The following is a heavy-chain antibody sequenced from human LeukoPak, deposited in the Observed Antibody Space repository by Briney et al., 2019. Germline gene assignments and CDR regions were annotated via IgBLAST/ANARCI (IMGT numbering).Heavy chain of an antibody. V-gene: IGHV3-23*01. CDR1: GFTFSSYA. J-gene: IGHJ3*02. Sequence: GGSLRLSCAASGFTFSSYAMTWVRQAPGKGLEWVSGTSGSGGSTYYADSVKGRFTISRDNSKNMLHLQMNSLRAEDTAVYSCAKEKDSSGYYYRGAFDIWGQGTMVTVSS. CDR2: TSGSGGST. D-gene: IGHD3-22*01. CDR3: AKEKDSSGYYYRGAFDI.